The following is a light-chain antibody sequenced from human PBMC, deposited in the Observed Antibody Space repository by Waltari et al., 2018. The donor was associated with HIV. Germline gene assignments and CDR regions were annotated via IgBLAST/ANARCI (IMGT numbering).Light chain of an antibody. CDR2: QVT. J-gene: IGLJ2*01. CDR3: ASRAAENTFL. CDR1: PDSKF. Sequence: QSALAQPASVSGSPGPSVTISCRGTPDSKFVSWYQYHPRPPPTLIIFQVTNRPSGVSNRFSGSKSGNTASLTISGLQSDDEAHYFCASRAAENTFLFGGGTQVTVL. V-gene: IGLV2-14*01.